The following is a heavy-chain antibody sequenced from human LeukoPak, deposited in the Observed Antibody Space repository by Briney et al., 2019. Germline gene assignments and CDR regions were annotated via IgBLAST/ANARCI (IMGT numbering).Heavy chain of an antibody. CDR1: GVSFSGYY. CDR3: ARGRYCSSTSCYASGLTTG. Sequence: SETLSLTCAVYGVSFSGYYWSWIRQPPGKGLEWIGEINHSGSTNYNPSLKSRVTISVDTSKNQFSLKLSSVTAADTAVYYCARGRYCSSTSCYASGLTTGWGQGTLVTVSS. J-gene: IGHJ4*02. D-gene: IGHD2-2*01. CDR2: INHSGST. V-gene: IGHV4-34*01.